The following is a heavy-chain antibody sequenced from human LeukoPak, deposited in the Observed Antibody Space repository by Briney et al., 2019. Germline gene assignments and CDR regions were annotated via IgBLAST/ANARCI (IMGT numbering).Heavy chain of an antibody. CDR3: ARDKDVGATLFDY. Sequence: GGSLRLSCAASGFTFSTYWMSWVRQTPGKGLEWVANIKQDGSEKYYVDSVKGRFTISRDNAKNSLYLQMNSLRAEDTAVYYCARDKDVGATLFDYWGQGTLVTVSS. CDR1: GFTFSTYW. J-gene: IGHJ4*02. D-gene: IGHD1-26*01. CDR2: IKQDGSEK. V-gene: IGHV3-7*01.